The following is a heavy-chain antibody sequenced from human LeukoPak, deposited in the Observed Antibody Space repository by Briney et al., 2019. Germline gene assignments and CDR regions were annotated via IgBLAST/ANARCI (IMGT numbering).Heavy chain of an antibody. CDR3: VVPAAIRYFQH. J-gene: IGHJ1*01. D-gene: IGHD2-2*01. CDR1: GFTFSNYW. V-gene: IGHV3-74*01. Sequence: GGSLRLSCAASGFTFSNYWMHWVRQAPGKGLVWVSRINSDGINTSYADSVKGRFTISRDNSKNTLYLQMNSLRAEDTAVYYCVVPAAIRYFQHWGQGTLVTVSS. CDR2: INSDGINT.